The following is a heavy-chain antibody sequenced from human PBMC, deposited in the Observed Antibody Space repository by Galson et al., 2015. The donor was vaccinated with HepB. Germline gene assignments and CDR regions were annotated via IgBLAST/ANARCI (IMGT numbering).Heavy chain of an antibody. CDR2: IKHRGST. CDR3: ARVGVSKFGGALVVPYYFDY. J-gene: IGHJ4*02. CDR1: GGSFSDYY. V-gene: IGHV4-34*01. Sequence: SETLSLTCAVYGGSFSDYYWSWIRQPPGKGLEWIGEIKHRGSTNYQPSLKSRVTISVDTSKNEFSLTLSSLTAADTAVYYCARVGVSKFGGALVVPYYFDYWGQGTLVTVSS. D-gene: IGHD3-16*02.